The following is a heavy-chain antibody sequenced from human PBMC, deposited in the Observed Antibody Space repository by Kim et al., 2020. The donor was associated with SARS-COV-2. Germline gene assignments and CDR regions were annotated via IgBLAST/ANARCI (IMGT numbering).Heavy chain of an antibody. J-gene: IGHJ5*02. CDR3: ARGAAARYNWFDP. D-gene: IGHD6-13*01. V-gene: IGHV1-69*04. Sequence: NSAQSFQGRVPLTPDKSPSTAYMELSSLRSGDTAVYYCARGAAARYNWFDPWGQGTLVTVSS.